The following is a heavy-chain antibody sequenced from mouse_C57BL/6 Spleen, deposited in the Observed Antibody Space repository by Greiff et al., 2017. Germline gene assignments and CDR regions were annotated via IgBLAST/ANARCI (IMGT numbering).Heavy chain of an antibody. D-gene: IGHD3-2*02. CDR3: ARSGAAQVFFDY. Sequence: QVQLQQPGAELVKPGASVKMSCKASGYTFTSYWITWVKQRPGQGLEWIGDIYPGSGSTNYNEKFKSKATLTVDTSSSTAYMQLSSLTSEDSAVYYCARSGAAQVFFDYWGQGTTLTVSS. J-gene: IGHJ2*01. CDR2: IYPGSGST. CDR1: GYTFTSYW. V-gene: IGHV1-55*01.